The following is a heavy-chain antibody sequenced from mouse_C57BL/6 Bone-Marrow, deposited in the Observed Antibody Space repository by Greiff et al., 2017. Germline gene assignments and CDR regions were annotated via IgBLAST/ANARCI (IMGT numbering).Heavy chain of an antibody. J-gene: IGHJ3*01. CDR3: TVNWDWFAY. Sequence: EVKLVESGAELVRPGASVKLSCTASGFNIKDYYMHWVKQRPEQGLEWIGWIYPENGDTDYASKFQGKATITADTSSNTAYLQLSSLTSGDTAVCYSTVNWDWFAYWGQGTLVTVSA. CDR2: IYPENGDT. D-gene: IGHD4-1*01. V-gene: IGHV14-4*01. CDR1: GFNIKDYY.